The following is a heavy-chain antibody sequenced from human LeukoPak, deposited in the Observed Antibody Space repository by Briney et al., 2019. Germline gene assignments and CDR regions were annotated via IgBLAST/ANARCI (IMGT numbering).Heavy chain of an antibody. D-gene: IGHD6-6*01. J-gene: IGHJ6*03. V-gene: IGHV1-69*05. CDR2: IIPIFGIA. CDR1: GGTFSSYA. CDR3: ARLGSSPSYYMDV. Sequence: ASVKVSCKASGGTFSSYAISWVRQAPGQGLEWMGGIIPIFGIANYAQKFQGRVTITTDESTSTAYMELSSLRSEDTAVYYCARLGSSPSYYMDVWGKGTTVTVSS.